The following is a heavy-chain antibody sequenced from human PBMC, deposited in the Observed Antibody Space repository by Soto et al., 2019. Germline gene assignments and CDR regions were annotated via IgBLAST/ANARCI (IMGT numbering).Heavy chain of an antibody. J-gene: IGHJ4*02. CDR2: ISGSSTYI. V-gene: IGHV3-21*04. D-gene: IGHD6-19*01. CDR1: GFTFSYYS. Sequence: EVQLVESGGGLVKPGESLRVSCAASGFTFSYYSLHWVRQAPGKGLVWVSSISGSSTYIYYADRVKGRFTISRDNAKNSLYLRMDSLGAEDTAVYYCARGDGTGLYNSGWSPRYWGQGTLVTVSS. CDR3: ARGDGTGLYNSGWSPRY.